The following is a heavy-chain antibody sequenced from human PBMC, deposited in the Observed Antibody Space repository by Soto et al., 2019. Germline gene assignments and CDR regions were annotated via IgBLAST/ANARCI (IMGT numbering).Heavy chain of an antibody. D-gene: IGHD3-3*01. CDR1: GFTFSSYG. Sequence: QVQLVESGGGVVQPGRSLRLSCAASGFTFSSYGMHWVRQAPGKGLEWVAVISYDGSNKYYADSVKGRFTISRDNSKNTLFLQMNSLRAEDTAVYYCAKDLVEVVWLSLYYYYYGMDVWGQGTTVTVSS. J-gene: IGHJ6*02. CDR3: AKDLVEVVWLSLYYYYYGMDV. CDR2: ISYDGSNK. V-gene: IGHV3-30*18.